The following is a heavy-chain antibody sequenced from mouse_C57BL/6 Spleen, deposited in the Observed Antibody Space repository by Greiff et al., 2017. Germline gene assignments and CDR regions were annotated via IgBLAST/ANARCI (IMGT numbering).Heavy chain of an antibody. J-gene: IGHJ1*03. CDR1: GFNIKDYY. CDR2: IDPEDGET. Sequence: EVMLVESGAELVKPGASVKLSCTASGFNIKDYYMHWVKQRTEQGLEWIGRIDPEDGETKYAPKFQGKATITADTSSNTAYLQLSSLTSEDTAVYYCARNGGYSNWYFDVWGTGTTVTVSS. V-gene: IGHV14-2*01. CDR3: ARNGGYSNWYFDV. D-gene: IGHD2-5*01.